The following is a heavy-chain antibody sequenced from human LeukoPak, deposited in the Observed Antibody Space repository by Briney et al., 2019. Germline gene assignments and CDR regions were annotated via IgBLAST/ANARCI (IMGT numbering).Heavy chain of an antibody. D-gene: IGHD4-11*01. CDR2: IYTSGST. CDR3: VTGRITTGTINDY. CDR1: GGSISSGSYY. V-gene: IGHV4-61*02. J-gene: IGHJ4*02. Sequence: SETLSLTXTVSGGSISSGSYYWSWIRQPAGKGLEWIGRIYTSGSTNYNPSLKSRVTISVDTSKNQFSLKLSSVTAADTAVYYCVTGRITTGTINDYWGQGTLVTVSS.